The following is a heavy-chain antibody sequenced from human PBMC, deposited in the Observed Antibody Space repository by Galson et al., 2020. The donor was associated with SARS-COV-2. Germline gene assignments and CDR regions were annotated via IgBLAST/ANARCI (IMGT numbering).Heavy chain of an antibody. J-gene: IGHJ2*01. CDR2: VYPSGTT. D-gene: IGHD3-22*01. CDR1: GYSVSTTTY. Sequence: SETLSLTCTVSGYSVSTTTYWGWVRQPPGRGLEWIGSVYPSGTTYYTPSLKSRVTISVDTSKNQFSLRLDSVTAADTALYYCARQGVNMIVLGTVPGWYFDLWGRGTLVTVSS. V-gene: IGHV4-38-2*02. CDR3: ARQGVNMIVLGTVPGWYFDL.